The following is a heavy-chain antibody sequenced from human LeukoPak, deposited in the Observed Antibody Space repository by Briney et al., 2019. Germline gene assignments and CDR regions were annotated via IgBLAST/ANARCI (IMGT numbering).Heavy chain of an antibody. CDR2: ILYTGTT. J-gene: IGHJ6*03. CDR3: ARYVSAVTTSSRHYLDV. CDR1: GGSINNYY. V-gene: IGHV4-59*01. Sequence: SETLSLTCSVSGGSINNYYWTWIRQPPGERLEWIGWILYTGTTYYHPSLESRVTISLDTSKNQFSLNLRSVTAADTAVYYCARYVSAVTTSSRHYLDVWGKGTTVTVSS. D-gene: IGHD4-17*01.